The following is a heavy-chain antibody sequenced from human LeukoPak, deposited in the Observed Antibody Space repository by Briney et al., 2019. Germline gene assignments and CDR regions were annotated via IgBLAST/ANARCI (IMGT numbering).Heavy chain of an antibody. CDR3: VRGAEKAGVDY. D-gene: IGHD5-24*01. Sequence: GGSLRLSCTASGFTFGHCWMHWVRQAPGKGLVWVSRLNPDGSNTKSADSLRGRFTISRDNAKNTLYLQMNSLRAEDTAVYYCVRGAEKAGVDYWGQGTLVTVSS. CDR1: GFTFGHCW. J-gene: IGHJ4*02. CDR2: LNPDGSNT. V-gene: IGHV3-74*03.